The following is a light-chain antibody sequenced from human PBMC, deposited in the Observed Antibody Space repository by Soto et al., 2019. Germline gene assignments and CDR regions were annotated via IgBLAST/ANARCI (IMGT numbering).Light chain of an antibody. CDR3: QQRSNWPLT. V-gene: IGKV3-11*01. CDR1: QSVSSY. Sequence: ETVLTQSPAALSLSPGERATLSCRASQSVSSYLAWYQQKPGQAPRLLIYDASNRATGIPARFSGSGSGTDFTLTISSLEPEDFAVYYCQQRSNWPLTFVGGTKVDIK. CDR2: DAS. J-gene: IGKJ4*01.